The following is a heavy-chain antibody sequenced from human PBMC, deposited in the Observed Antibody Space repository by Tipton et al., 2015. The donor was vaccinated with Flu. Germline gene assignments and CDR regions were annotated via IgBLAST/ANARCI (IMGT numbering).Heavy chain of an antibody. Sequence: QLVQSGAEVKKPGSSVKVSCRASGGTFSGYSISWVRQAPGQGLEWMGRIIPISATTNYAQRFQGRVTIMADESRSTAYMELSSLRSEDTAVYYCVRHETYNDLLPGPFDYWGQGTLVTVSS. J-gene: IGHJ4*02. CDR3: VRHETYNDLLPGPFDY. V-gene: IGHV1-69*18. CDR1: GGTFSGYS. D-gene: IGHD3-9*01. CDR2: IIPISATT.